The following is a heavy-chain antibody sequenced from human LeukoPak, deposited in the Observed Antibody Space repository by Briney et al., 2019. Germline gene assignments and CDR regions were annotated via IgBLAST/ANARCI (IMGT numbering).Heavy chain of an antibody. D-gene: IGHD2-2*02. CDR2: IIPIFGTA. J-gene: IGHJ6*03. CDR1: GGTFSSYA. CDR3: ARGPFSGSSTSFYTCYYYYMDV. V-gene: IGHV1-69*13. Sequence: ASVKVSCKASGGTFSSYAISWVRQAPGQGLEWMGGIIPIFGTANYAQKFQGRVTITADESTSTAYMELSSLRSEDTAVYYCARGPFSGSSTSFYTCYYYYMDVWGKGTTVTVSS.